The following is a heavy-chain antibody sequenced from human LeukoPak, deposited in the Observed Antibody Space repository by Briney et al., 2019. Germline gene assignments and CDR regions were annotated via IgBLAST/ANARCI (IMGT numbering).Heavy chain of an antibody. CDR3: ARERSGSYPFDY. J-gene: IGHJ4*02. CDR1: GGSISSGDYY. Sequence: SETLSLTCTVSGGSISSGDYYWSWIRQPPGKGLEWIGYIYYNGNTYYNPSLKSRVTMSLDTSKNQIYLKLSSVTAADTAVYYCARERSGSYPFDYWGQGTLVTVSS. D-gene: IGHD1-26*01. CDR2: IYYNGNT. V-gene: IGHV4-30-4*08.